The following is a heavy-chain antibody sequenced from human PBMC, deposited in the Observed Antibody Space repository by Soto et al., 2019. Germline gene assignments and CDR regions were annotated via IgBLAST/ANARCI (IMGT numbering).Heavy chain of an antibody. CDR3: ARDRVESGYPEYFQH. Sequence: GGSLRLSCAASGFTFSSYWMHWVRQAPGKGLVWVSRINSDGSSTYYADSVKGRFTISRDNAKNTLYLQMNSLRAEDTAVYYCARDRVESGYPEYFQHWGQGTLVTVSS. V-gene: IGHV3-74*01. CDR2: INSDGSST. CDR1: GFTFSSYW. J-gene: IGHJ1*01. D-gene: IGHD3-22*01.